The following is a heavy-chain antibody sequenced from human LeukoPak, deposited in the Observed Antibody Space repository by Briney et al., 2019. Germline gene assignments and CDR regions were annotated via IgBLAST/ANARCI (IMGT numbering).Heavy chain of an antibody. J-gene: IGHJ3*02. V-gene: IGHV3-23*01. CDR1: GFTFSSYS. CDR3: AKAYYYDFWSGYSDDAFDI. D-gene: IGHD3-3*01. CDR2: ISGSGGST. Sequence: GGSLRLSCAASGFTFSSYSMNWVRQAPGKGLEWVSAISGSGGSTYYADSVKGRFTISRDNYKNTLYLQMNSLRAEDTAVYYCAKAYYYDFWSGYSDDAFDIWGQGTMVTVSS.